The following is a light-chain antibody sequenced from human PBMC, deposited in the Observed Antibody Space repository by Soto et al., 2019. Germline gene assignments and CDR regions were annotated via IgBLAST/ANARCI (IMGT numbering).Light chain of an antibody. CDR2: AAS. CDR1: QSISSNY. V-gene: IGKV3-20*01. CDR3: QQFGSSLPLT. J-gene: IGKJ1*01. Sequence: EIVLTQSPGTLSLSPGGRATLSCRASQSISSNYLAWYQQKPGQAPRLLIYAASTRATGIPDRFSGSGSGTDFTLTVSRLEPEDFAVYYCQQFGSSLPLTFGQGTKVDIK.